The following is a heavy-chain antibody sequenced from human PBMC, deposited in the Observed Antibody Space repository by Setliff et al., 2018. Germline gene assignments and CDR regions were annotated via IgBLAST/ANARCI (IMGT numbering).Heavy chain of an antibody. D-gene: IGHD2-2*01. CDR3: RLAHCNDTSCEEALDY. CDR2: IYTSGTT. J-gene: IGHJ4*02. V-gene: IGHV4-61*02. CDR1: GASISSGSYY. Sequence: KPSETLSLTCTVSGASISSGSYYWSWIRQPAGKGLEWLGRIYTSGTTNYSPSFKSRVTISADTSKNQISLKLKSVTAADTAVYYFRLAHCNDTSCEEALDYWSQGTLVTVSS.